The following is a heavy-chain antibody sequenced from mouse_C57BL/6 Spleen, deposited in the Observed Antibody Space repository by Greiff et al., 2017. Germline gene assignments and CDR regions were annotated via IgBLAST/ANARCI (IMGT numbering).Heavy chain of an antibody. Sequence: EVQLQQSGPGLVKPSQSLSLTCSVTGYSITSGYYWNWIRQLPGNKLEWMGYISYDGSNNYNPSLKNRISITRDTSKNQFFLKLNSVTTDDTATYSCAREATSGFDYWGQGTTLTVSS. CDR3: AREATSGFDY. D-gene: IGHD1-2*01. CDR2: ISYDGSN. CDR1: GYSITSGYY. J-gene: IGHJ2*01. V-gene: IGHV3-6*01.